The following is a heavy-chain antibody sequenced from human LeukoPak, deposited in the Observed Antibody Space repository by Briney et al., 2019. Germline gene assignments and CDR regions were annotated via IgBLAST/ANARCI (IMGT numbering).Heavy chain of an antibody. CDR3: ARLRTTAWFDP. CDR2: IWYDGSNK. D-gene: IGHD4-11*01. CDR1: GFTFSSYG. Sequence: PGRSLRLSCAASGFTFSSYGMHWVRQAPGKGLEWVAVIWYDGSNKYNADSVKGRFTISRDNSKNTLYLQMNSLRAEDTAVYYCARLRTTAWFDPWGQGTLVTVSS. J-gene: IGHJ5*02. V-gene: IGHV3-33*01.